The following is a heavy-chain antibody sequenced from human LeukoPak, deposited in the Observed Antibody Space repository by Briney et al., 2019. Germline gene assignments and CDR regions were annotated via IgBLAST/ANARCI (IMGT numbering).Heavy chain of an antibody. CDR2: ITSGGSTM. Sequence: GGSLRLSCAASGFAFSGYSMHWVRQAPGKGLEWISYITSGGSTMDYADSVKGRFTISRDNAKNSLYLQMNSLTAEDTAVYYCARAPHALDYWGQGTLVTVS. CDR1: GFAFSGYS. CDR3: ARAPHALDY. D-gene: IGHD3-3*02. V-gene: IGHV3-48*04. J-gene: IGHJ4*02.